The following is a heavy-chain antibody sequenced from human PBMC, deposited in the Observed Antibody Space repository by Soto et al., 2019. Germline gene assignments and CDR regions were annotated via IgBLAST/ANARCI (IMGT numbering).Heavy chain of an antibody. J-gene: IGHJ6*03. Sequence: ASVKVSCKASVYTFTSYDINWVRQATGQGLEWMGWMNPNSGNTGYAQKFQGRVTMTRNTSISTAYMELSSLRSEDTAVYYCARGYDFWSGYYYYYYYYMDVWGKGTTVTVSS. D-gene: IGHD3-3*01. CDR3: ARGYDFWSGYYYYYYYYMDV. CDR1: VYTFTSYD. V-gene: IGHV1-8*01. CDR2: MNPNSGNT.